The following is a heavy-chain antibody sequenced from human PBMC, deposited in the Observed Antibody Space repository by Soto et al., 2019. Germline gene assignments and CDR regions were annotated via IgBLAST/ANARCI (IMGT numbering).Heavy chain of an antibody. CDR1: GYSCSNAW. Sequence: RISSAASGYSCSNAWMCCVRQASGKGLEWVGRIKSKTDGGTTDYAAPVKGRFTISRDDSKNTLYLQMNSLKTEDTAVYYCTAEFIAAAGTGGQGTLVTVSS. J-gene: IGHJ4*02. D-gene: IGHD6-13*01. CDR2: IKSKTDGGTT. CDR3: TAEFIAAAGT. V-gene: IGHV3-15*01.